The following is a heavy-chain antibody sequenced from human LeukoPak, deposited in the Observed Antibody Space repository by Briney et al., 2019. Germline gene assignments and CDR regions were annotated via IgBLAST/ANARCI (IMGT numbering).Heavy chain of an antibody. D-gene: IGHD6-13*01. V-gene: IGHV3-33*01. CDR1: GFTFSSYG. Sequence: PGRSLRLSCAASGFTFSSYGMHWVRQAPGKGLEWVAVIWYDGSNKYYADSVKGRLTISRDNSKNTLYLQMNSLRAEDTAVYYCARGAGSWRYYFDYWGQGTLVTVSS. J-gene: IGHJ4*02. CDR3: ARGAGSWRYYFDY. CDR2: IWYDGSNK.